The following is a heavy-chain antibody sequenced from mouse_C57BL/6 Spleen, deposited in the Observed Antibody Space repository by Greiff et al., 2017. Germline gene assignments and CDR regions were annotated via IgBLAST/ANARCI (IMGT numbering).Heavy chain of an antibody. CDR3: TRDSAGPPFAY. Sequence: EVQLQQSGTVLARPGASVKMSCKTSGYTFTSYWMHWVKQRPGPGLEWIGAIYPGNSDTSYNPKFKGKAKLTAVTSASTAYMELSSLTNEDSAVDYCTRDSAGPPFAYWGQGTLLTVSA. CDR1: GYTFTSYW. D-gene: IGHD3-2*02. CDR2: IYPGNSDT. V-gene: IGHV1-5*01. J-gene: IGHJ3*01.